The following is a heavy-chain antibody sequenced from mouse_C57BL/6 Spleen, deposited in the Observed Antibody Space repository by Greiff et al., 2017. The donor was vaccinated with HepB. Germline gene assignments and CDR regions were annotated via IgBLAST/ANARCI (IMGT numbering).Heavy chain of an antibody. CDR3: AREDGSAMDY. CDR2: IYPRSGNT. Sequence: VKLLESGAELARPGASVKLSCKASGYTFTSYGISWVKQRTGQGLEWIGEIYPRSGNTYYNEKFKGKATLTADKSSSTAYMELRSLTSEDSAVYFCAREDGSAMDYWGQGTSVTVSS. CDR1: GYTFTSYG. D-gene: IGHD1-1*01. V-gene: IGHV1-81*01. J-gene: IGHJ4*01.